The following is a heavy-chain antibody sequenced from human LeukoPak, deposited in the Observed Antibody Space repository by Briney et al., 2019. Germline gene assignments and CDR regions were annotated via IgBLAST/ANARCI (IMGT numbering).Heavy chain of an antibody. J-gene: IGHJ4*02. V-gene: IGHV3-33*01. CDR3: AREDSSGRYYFDY. CDR2: IWYDGSNK. D-gene: IGHD3-22*01. CDR1: GFTFSSYG. Sequence: PGRSLRLSCAASGFTFSSYGMHWVRQAPGKGLEWVAVIWYDGSNKYYADSVEGRFTISRDNSKNTLYLQMNSLRAEDTAVYYCAREDSSGRYYFDYWGQGTLVTVSS.